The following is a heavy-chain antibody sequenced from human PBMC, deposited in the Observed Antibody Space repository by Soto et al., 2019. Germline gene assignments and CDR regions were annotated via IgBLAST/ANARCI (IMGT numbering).Heavy chain of an antibody. CDR3: VRAGYSYGSFDY. D-gene: IGHD5-18*01. CDR2: VIPIFGTA. Sequence: ASVKVSCKASGGTFSSYAISWVRQAPGQGLEWMGGVIPIFGTANYAQKFQGRVTITADESTSTAYMELSSLRSEDTAVYFCVRAGYSYGSFDYWGQGTLVTVSS. CDR1: GGTFSSYA. J-gene: IGHJ4*02. V-gene: IGHV1-69*13.